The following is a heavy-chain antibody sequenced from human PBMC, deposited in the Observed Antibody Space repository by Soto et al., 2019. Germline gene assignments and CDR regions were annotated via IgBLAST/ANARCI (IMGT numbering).Heavy chain of an antibody. Sequence: PGGSLRLSCAASGFTFSSSDMHWVRQVTGKSLGWVSAIGTAGDTYYPGSVRGRFTISRENAKNSLYLQMNSLRAGDTAVYYCASARYGGYYDYWGQGTLVTVSA. D-gene: IGHD1-26*01. CDR2: IGTAGDT. CDR1: GFTFSSSD. J-gene: IGHJ4*02. CDR3: ASARYGGYYDY. V-gene: IGHV3-13*01.